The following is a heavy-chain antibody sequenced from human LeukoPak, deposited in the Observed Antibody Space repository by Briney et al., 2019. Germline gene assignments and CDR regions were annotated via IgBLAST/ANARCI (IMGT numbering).Heavy chain of an antibody. CDR3: ARGRWYCSSTSCYSWFDP. CDR2: MNPNSGNT. CDR1: GYTFTSYD. Sequence: ASVTVSCTASGYTFTSYDINWVRQATGQGLEWMGWMNPNSGNTGYAQKFQGGVTMTRNTSISTAYMELSSLRSEDTAVYYCARGRWYCSSTSCYSWFDPWGQGTLVTVSS. J-gene: IGHJ5*02. D-gene: IGHD2-2*01. V-gene: IGHV1-8*01.